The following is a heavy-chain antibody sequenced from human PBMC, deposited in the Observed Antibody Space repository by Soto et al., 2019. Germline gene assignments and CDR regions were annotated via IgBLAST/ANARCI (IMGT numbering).Heavy chain of an antibody. CDR3: VKNSGWFNS. CDR1: GFMFSTTD. J-gene: IGHJ5*01. CDR2: IEGSGTIT. Sequence: GSLRLSCAASGFMFSTTDMSWVLQAPGKGLEWVTTIEGSGTITYYADSVRGRFTISRDNSKNTVYLQMDSLTADDTAVYYCVKNSGWFNSWGQGTQVTVCS. V-gene: IGHV3-23*01. D-gene: IGHD3-10*01.